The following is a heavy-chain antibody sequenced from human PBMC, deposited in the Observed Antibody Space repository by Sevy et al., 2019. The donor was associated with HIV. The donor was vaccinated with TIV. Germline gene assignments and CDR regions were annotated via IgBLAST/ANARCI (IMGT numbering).Heavy chain of an antibody. V-gene: IGHV5-51*01. CDR2: IYPDDSDT. J-gene: IGHJ4*02. CDR3: ATSRSGYLDSSGYYIY. Sequence: GESLKISCKGSGYSFTSHWIGWVRHMPGKGLEWMGIIYPDDSDTRYSPSFQGQVTFSAVKSISHAYLQWSSLKASDTAMYYCATSRSGYLDSSGYYIYWGQGTLVTVSS. D-gene: IGHD3-22*01. CDR1: GYSFTSHW.